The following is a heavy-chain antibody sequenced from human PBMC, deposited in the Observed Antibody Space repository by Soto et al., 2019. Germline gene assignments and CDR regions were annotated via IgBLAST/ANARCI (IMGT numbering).Heavy chain of an antibody. CDR3: ARGNWNYGYFDY. J-gene: IGHJ4*02. D-gene: IGHD1-7*01. CDR2: IWYDGSYK. CDR1: GCTFNNYG. V-gene: IGHV3-33*01. Sequence: QVQLVESGGGVVQPGRSLRLSCAASGCTFNNYGMHWVRQAPGKGLEWVAVIWYDGSYKYNADSVKGRFTISRDTSKNTLYLQMNSLRGEDTAVYHCARGNWNYGYFDYWGQGTLVTVSS.